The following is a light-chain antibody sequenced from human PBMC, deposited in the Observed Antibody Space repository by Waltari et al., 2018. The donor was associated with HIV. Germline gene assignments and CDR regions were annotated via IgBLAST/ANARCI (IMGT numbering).Light chain of an antibody. Sequence: QSVLTQPPSVSAAPGQRVTFSCSGSSSNIGNNYVSWYQHLPGAAPKLLIYDNNNRPSGIPDRFSGSKSGTSATLVITGLQTGDEADYYCGTWDSSLSAVFGGGTKLTVL. CDR2: DNN. CDR1: SSNIGNNY. J-gene: IGLJ3*02. CDR3: GTWDSSLSAV. V-gene: IGLV1-51*01.